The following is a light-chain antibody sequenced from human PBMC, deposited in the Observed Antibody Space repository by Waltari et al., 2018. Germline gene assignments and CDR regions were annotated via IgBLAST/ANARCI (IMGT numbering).Light chain of an antibody. CDR1: SSDVGGYNS. J-gene: IGLJ2*01. V-gene: IGLV2-14*03. Sequence: QSALTQPASVSGSPGQSITISCTGTSSDVGGYNSVSWYQDHPGPAPNVIIYDVSDRPSGISERFSGSKSGNTASLTISGLQAEDEADYYCSSQSSDNVVLFGGGTKLTVL. CDR2: DVS. CDR3: SSQSSDNVVL.